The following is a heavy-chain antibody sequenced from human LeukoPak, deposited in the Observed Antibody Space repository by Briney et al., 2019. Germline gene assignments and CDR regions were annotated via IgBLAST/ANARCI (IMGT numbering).Heavy chain of an antibody. CDR2: IYYSGST. CDR3: ARMGAIGGASANPDY. V-gene: IGHV4-39*07. J-gene: IGHJ4*02. CDR1: GGSISSSSYY. Sequence: SETLSLTCTVSGGSISSSSYYWGWIRQPPGKGLEWIGSIYYSGSTNYNPSLKSRVTISVDTSKNQFSLKLSSVTAADTAVYYCARMGAIGGASANPDYWGQGTLVTVSS. D-gene: IGHD2-21*01.